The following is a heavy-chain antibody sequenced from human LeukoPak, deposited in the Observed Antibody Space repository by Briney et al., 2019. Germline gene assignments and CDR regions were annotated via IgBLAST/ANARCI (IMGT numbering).Heavy chain of an antibody. CDR1: GGSISSYY. CDR2: IYYSGST. Sequence: SETLSLTCTVSGGSISSYYWSWIRQPPGKGLEWIGYIYYSGSTNYNPSLKSRVTISVDTSKNQFSLKLSSVTAADTAVYYCAREGLLWFGESPGAFDIWGQGTMVTVSS. D-gene: IGHD3-10*01. J-gene: IGHJ3*02. CDR3: AREGLLWFGESPGAFDI. V-gene: IGHV4-59*01.